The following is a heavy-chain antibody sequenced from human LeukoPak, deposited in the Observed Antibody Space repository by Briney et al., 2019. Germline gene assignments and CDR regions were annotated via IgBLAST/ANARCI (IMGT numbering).Heavy chain of an antibody. D-gene: IGHD2-15*01. V-gene: IGHV6-1*01. J-gene: IGHJ4*02. CDR1: GDSVSSNSAA. CDR3: ARRLYCSGGSCRDY. CDR2: TYYRSKWYN. Sequence: SQTLSLTCAISGDSVSSNSAAWNWIRQSPSRGLEWLGRTYYRSKWYNDYAVSVKSRITINPDTSKNQFSLKLSSVTAADTAVYYCARRLYCSGGSCRDYWGQGTLVTVSS.